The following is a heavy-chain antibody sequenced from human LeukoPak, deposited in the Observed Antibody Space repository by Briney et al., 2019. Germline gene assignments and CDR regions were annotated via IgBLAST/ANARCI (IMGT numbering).Heavy chain of an antibody. J-gene: IGHJ5*02. V-gene: IGHV4-34*01. D-gene: IGHD3-16*02. CDR2: INHSGST. CDR3: ARNVRLGSGELSFAPFKNWLDP. CDR1: GGSFSGYY. Sequence: SETLSLTCAVYGGSFSGYYWSWLRQPPGKGLEWLGEINHSGSTNYNPSLKSRVTISVDTSKNQFSLQLNSVTPEDTAVYYCARNVRLGSGELSFAPFKNWLDPWGQGTLVTVSS.